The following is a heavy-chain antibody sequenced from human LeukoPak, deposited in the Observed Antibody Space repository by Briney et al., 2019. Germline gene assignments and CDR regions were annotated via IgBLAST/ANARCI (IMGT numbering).Heavy chain of an antibody. CDR1: HYSISSDCF. V-gene: IGHV4-38-2*02. CDR3: ARGYCSSTSCYGKYYYYYYYMDV. Sequence: SETLSLTCSVSHYSISSDCFWGWIRQPPGKGLEWIGSLHHSGSTYYNPSLKSRVTISVDTSKNQFSLKLSSVTAADTAVYYCARGYCSSTSCYGKYYYYYYYMDVWGKGTTVTISS. D-gene: IGHD2-2*01. J-gene: IGHJ6*03. CDR2: LHHSGST.